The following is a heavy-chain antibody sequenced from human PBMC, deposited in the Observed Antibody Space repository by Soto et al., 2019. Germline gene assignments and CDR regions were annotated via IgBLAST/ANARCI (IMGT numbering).Heavy chain of an antibody. CDR2: IIPIFGTA. J-gene: IGHJ6*02. CDR3: ARDEYSSSWPLYYYGMDV. CDR1: GVRFSSCA. D-gene: IGHD6-13*01. V-gene: IGHV1-69*06. Sequence: SVKVCCKASGVRFSSCAMSWVRQAPGQGLEWMGGIIPIFGTANYAQKFQGRVTITADKSTSTAYMELSSLRSEDTAAYYCARDEYSSSWPLYYYGMDVWGQGTTVTVSS.